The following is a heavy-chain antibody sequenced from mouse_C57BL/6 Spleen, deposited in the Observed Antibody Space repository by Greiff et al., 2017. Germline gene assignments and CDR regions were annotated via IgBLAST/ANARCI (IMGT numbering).Heavy chain of an antibody. V-gene: IGHV1-4*01. J-gene: IGHJ1*03. CDR1: GYTFTSYT. CDR2: INPSSGYT. D-gene: IGHD1-1*01. CDR3: ASGGGSSYWYFDV. Sequence: QVQLQQSGAELARPGASVKMSCKASGYTFTSYTMHWVKQRPGQGLEWIGYINPSSGYTKYNQKFKDKATLTADTSSSTAYMQLSSLTSEDSAVYDSASGGGSSYWYFDVWGTGTTVTV.